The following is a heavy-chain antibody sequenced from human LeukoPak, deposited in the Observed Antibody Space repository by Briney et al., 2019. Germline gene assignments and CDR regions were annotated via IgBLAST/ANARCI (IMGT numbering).Heavy chain of an antibody. D-gene: IGHD6-19*01. Sequence: ASVKGSCKTSGYIFIGYYMHWVRQAPGQGLEWMGWIDPKSGGTKYAQKFQGRVTMTRDMSFNTAYMDLRRLKSDDTAVYYCVRDMDRGQWLVRPYNWGQGTLVTVSS. V-gene: IGHV1-2*02. CDR2: IDPKSGGT. J-gene: IGHJ4*02. CDR1: GYIFIGYY. CDR3: VRDMDRGQWLVRPYN.